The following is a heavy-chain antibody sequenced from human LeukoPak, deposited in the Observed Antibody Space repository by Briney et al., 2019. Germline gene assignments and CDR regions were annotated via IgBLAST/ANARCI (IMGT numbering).Heavy chain of an antibody. D-gene: IGHD3-22*01. CDR2: ISWNSGII. CDR1: GFTFDDSA. CDR3: AKAPPYYSDSSGYFQH. V-gene: IGHV3-9*01. J-gene: IGHJ1*01. Sequence: GGSLRLSCAASGFTFDDSAMHWVRQVPGTGLEWVSGISWNSGIIDYADSVKGRFTISRDNAKNSLYLQMNNLRPDDTAFYYCAKAPPYYSDSSGYFQHWGQGTLVTVSS.